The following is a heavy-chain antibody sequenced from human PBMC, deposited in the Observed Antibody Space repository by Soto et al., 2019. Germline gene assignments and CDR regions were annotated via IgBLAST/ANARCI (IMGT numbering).Heavy chain of an antibody. D-gene: IGHD2-2*01. CDR1: GFTVSSNY. J-gene: IGHJ6*02. CDR3: ARDGVVPAAMLDGVYDYYYGMDV. Sequence: GGSLRLSCAASGFTVSSNYMSWVRQAPGKGLEWVSVIYSGGSTYYADSVKGRFTISRDNSKNTLYLQMNSLRAEDTAVYYCARDGVVPAAMLDGVYDYYYGMDVWGQGTTVTVSS. CDR2: IYSGGST. V-gene: IGHV3-53*01.